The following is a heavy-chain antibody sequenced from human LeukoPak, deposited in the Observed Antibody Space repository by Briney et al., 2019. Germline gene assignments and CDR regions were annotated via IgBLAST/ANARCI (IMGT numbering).Heavy chain of an antibody. V-gene: IGHV3-7*01. Sequence: PGGSLRLSCAASGFTFSSYRMSWVRQAPGKGLEGVANIKQGGCEKYDGDAMRGRFTISRDKAQNSLYLKMNSLRAEDTAVYYCARKPLWTYYDSSGYMVYYMDVWGKGTTVTVSS. D-gene: IGHD3-22*01. CDR3: ARKPLWTYYDSSGYMVYYMDV. CDR2: IKQGGCEK. J-gene: IGHJ6*03. CDR1: GFTFSSYR.